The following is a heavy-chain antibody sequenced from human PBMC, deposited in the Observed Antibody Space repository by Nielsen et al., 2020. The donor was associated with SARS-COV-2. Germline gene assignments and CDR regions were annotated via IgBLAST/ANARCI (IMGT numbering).Heavy chain of an antibody. CDR1: GFTFSDYY. CDR3: ASTLYCTNGLCQSPPVEY. V-gene: IGHV3-11*06. CDR2: ISVSSSYT. Sequence: GGSLRLSCEASGFTFSDYYMNWIRQAPGKGLEWVSYISVSSSYTNYADSVKGRFTISRDNARNSLYLQMNSLTAEDTAVYFCASTLYCTNGLCQSPPVEYWGQGTRVTVSS. J-gene: IGHJ4*01. D-gene: IGHD2-8*01.